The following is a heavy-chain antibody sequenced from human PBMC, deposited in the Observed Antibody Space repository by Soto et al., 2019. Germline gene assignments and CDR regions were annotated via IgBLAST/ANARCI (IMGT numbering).Heavy chain of an antibody. CDR1: GGSISNAEYY. J-gene: IGHJ4*02. V-gene: IGHV4-30-4*01. CDR2: MSHRWSP. D-gene: IGHD3-10*01. Sequence: QVQLQESGPGLVQPSQTLSLTCTVSGGSISNAEYYWCWIRQPPGKGLEWIGYMSHRWSPDYNPSIRSLLIISVDTSKTQFSLKVGSETVADTAVYYCASDGPGYESGPIDYWGQGILVTVAS. CDR3: ASDGPGYESGPIDY.